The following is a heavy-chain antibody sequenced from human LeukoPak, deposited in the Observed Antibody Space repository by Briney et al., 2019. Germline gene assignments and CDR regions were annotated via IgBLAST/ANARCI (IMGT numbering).Heavy chain of an antibody. CDR2: IYHSGGT. D-gene: IGHD3-10*01. Sequence: PSETLSLTCALSGGSITDYYYNWVRQPPGKGLGWIGEIYHSGGTNYNPSLKSRVTISVDTSKNQFSLKLSSVTAADTAVYYCARTVGITMVRGVIWWFDPWGQGTLVTVSS. J-gene: IGHJ5*02. V-gene: IGHV4-34*01. CDR1: GGSITDYY. CDR3: ARTVGITMVRGVIWWFDP.